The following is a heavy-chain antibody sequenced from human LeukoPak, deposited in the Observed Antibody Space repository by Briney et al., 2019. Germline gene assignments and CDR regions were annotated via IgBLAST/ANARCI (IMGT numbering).Heavy chain of an antibody. J-gene: IGHJ1*01. CDR1: GGSFSGYY. Sequence: PSETLSLTCAVYGGSFSGYYWSWIRQPPGKGLEWIGEINHSGSTNYNPSLKSRVTISVDTSKNQFSLKLSSVTAADTAVYYCASQDKVVPAAIGGYFQHWGQGTLVTVSS. D-gene: IGHD2-2*02. V-gene: IGHV4-34*01. CDR2: INHSGST. CDR3: ASQDKVVPAAIGGYFQH.